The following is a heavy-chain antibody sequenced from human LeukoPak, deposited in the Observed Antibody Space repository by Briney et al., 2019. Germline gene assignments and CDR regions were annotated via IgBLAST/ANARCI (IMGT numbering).Heavy chain of an antibody. CDR2: INPSSGKI. CDR1: GYTFTSYY. Sequence: ASVKVSCKASGYTFTSYYMHWVRQAPGQGLEWMGIINPSSGKINYAQKFQSRVTMTRDTSTSTVYMELSSLRSDDTAVYYCARDLASSGYYWDWGQGTLVAVSS. CDR3: ARDLASSGYYWD. V-gene: IGHV1-46*01. J-gene: IGHJ4*02. D-gene: IGHD3-22*01.